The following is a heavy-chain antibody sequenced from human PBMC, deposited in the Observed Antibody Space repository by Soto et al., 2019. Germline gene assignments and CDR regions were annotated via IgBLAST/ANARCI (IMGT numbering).Heavy chain of an antibody. Sequence: EVQLVESGGGLVQPGGSLRVSCAASGFTLRSHRIHWVRQAPGKGLAWVSRIDTDGGGTSYADSVKGRFTISTDNAKNTVYLQINGLRAEDPAVYYCATVFNLWGQGTLVTVSS. CDR1: GFTLRSHR. J-gene: IGHJ5*02. V-gene: IGHV3-74*01. CDR2: IDTDGGGT. D-gene: IGHD2-8*01. CDR3: ATVFNL.